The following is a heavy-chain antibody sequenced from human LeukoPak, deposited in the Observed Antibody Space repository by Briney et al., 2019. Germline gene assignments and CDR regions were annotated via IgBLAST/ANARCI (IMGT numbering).Heavy chain of an antibody. V-gene: IGHV3-66*01. D-gene: IGHD2-21*01. Sequence: GGSLRLSCAASGFTVSNNYMTGVRQAPGKGLEWVSLIYSGGSTYYADSVKGRFTISRDNSKNTVYLQMNSLRAEDTAVYYCARNIPVTRWGYWGQGTLVTVSS. CDR2: IYSGGST. CDR1: GFTVSNNY. J-gene: IGHJ4*02. CDR3: ARNIPVTRWGY.